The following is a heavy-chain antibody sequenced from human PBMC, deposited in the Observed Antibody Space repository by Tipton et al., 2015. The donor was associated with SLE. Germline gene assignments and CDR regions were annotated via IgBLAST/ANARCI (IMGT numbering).Heavy chain of an antibody. CDR2: INPNGGFT. V-gene: IGHV1-46*01. CDR3: ARFVWSYYYGMDV. D-gene: IGHD3-16*01. CDR1: GYTFTNYG. J-gene: IGHJ6*02. Sequence: QSGPEVKKPGASVKVSCKASGYTFTNYGITWVRQAPGQGLEWMGIINPNGGFTSYAQKFRGRVTMTGDTSTSTGYMKLSSLRSEDTAVYYCARFVWSYYYGMDVWGQGTTVTVSS.